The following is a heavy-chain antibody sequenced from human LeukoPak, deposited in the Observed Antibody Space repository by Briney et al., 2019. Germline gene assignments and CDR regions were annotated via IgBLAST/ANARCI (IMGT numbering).Heavy chain of an antibody. D-gene: IGHD6-6*01. Sequence: PEGPLRLSCAASGFTFSTSYMNWVRQAPGKGLEWVPLITGSSSYIYYTDSVKGRFTISRDNAKNSLFLQMNSLRDEDTAVYYCASGFSSSPYFDYWGQGTLVTVSS. V-gene: IGHV3-21*01. CDR1: GFTFSTSY. CDR3: ASGFSSSPYFDY. J-gene: IGHJ4*02. CDR2: ITGSSSYI.